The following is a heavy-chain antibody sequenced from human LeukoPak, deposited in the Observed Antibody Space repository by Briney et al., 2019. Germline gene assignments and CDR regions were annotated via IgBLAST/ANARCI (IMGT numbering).Heavy chain of an antibody. CDR2: IYYSGNT. V-gene: IGHV4-39*01. Sequence: SETLSLTCTVSGGSISSSSVYWGWIRQPPGKGLEWIGSIYYSGNTYYNPSLKSRVTISVDTSKNQFSLKLSSVTAADTAVYYCARLKQGNRFHYWGQGSQVTVSS. CDR3: ARLKQGNRFHY. D-gene: IGHD2/OR15-2a*01. J-gene: IGHJ4*02. CDR1: GGSISSSSVY.